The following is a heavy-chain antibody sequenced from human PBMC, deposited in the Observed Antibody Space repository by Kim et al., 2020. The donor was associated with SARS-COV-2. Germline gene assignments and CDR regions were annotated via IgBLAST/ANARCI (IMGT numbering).Heavy chain of an antibody. J-gene: IGHJ5*02. CDR1: GGSFSGYY. D-gene: IGHD1-26*01. V-gene: IGHV4-34*01. CDR2: INHSGST. CDR3: ARGCGCCGHLNWFDP. Sequence: SETLSLTCAVYGGSFSGYYWSWIRQPPGKGLEWIGEINHSGSTNYNPSLKSRVTISVDTSKNQFSLKLSSVTAADTAVYYCARGCGCCGHLNWFDPWGQG.